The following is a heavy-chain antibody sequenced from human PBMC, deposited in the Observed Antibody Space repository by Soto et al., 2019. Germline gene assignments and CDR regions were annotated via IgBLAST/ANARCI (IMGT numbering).Heavy chain of an antibody. D-gene: IGHD7-27*01. V-gene: IGHV1-69*06. J-gene: IGHJ4*02. Sequence: QVQLVQSGAEVKKPGSSVKVSCEASGGTFSGHAISWVRQAPGQGPEWMGGLIPLFGTTQHAQNFQGRLTITADKSTSTAYMELTSLRFEDTAFFSFARGPNWGYRFDSWGQGTLVTVSS. CDR2: LIPLFGTT. CDR1: GGTFSGHA. CDR3: ARGPNWGYRFDS.